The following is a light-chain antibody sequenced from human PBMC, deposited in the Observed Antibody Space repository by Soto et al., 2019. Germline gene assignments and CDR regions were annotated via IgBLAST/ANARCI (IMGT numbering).Light chain of an antibody. CDR3: QQYHNSPIT. Sequence: ELVLPQSPGTLSLSPGARSTLSGRASQSLISSYLAWYQLKSGQAPRLLIYGVSNRATGIPDRFSGSGSGTDFTLTISRLEPEDFAVYYCQQYHNSPITFGQGTRLEIK. V-gene: IGKV3-20*01. CDR1: QSLISSY. J-gene: IGKJ5*01. CDR2: GVS.